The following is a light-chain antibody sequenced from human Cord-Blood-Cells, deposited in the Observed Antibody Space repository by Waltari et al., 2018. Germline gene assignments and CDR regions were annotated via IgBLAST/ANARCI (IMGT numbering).Light chain of an antibody. Sequence: PGQSITISCTGTSSDVGGYNYVSWYQQHPGKAPKLMIYDVSNRPSGVSNRVSGSKSGNTASLTISGLQAEDEADYYCSSYTSSSTLVFGGGTKLTVL. CDR1: SSDVGGYNY. CDR2: DVS. V-gene: IGLV2-14*04. CDR3: SSYTSSSTLV. J-gene: IGLJ2*01.